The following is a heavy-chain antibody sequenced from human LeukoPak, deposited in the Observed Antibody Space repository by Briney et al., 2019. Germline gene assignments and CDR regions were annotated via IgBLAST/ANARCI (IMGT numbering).Heavy chain of an antibody. Sequence: GGSLRLSCAASGFTFSSYAMSWVRQAPGKGLEWVSAISGSGGSTYYADSVKGRFTISRGNSKNTLYLQMNSLRAEDTAVYYCAKWGPSITMIGSFDPWGQGTLVTVSS. J-gene: IGHJ5*02. D-gene: IGHD3-10*02. CDR1: GFTFSSYA. V-gene: IGHV3-23*01. CDR2: ISGSGGST. CDR3: AKWGPSITMIGSFDP.